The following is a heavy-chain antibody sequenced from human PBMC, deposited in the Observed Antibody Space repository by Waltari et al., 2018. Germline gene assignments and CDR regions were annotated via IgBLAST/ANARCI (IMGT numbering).Heavy chain of an antibody. CDR2: INVDGSST. D-gene: IGHD4-4*01. CDR3: TRGEINYSRFDY. V-gene: IGHV3-74*01. CDR1: GFPFSNYW. Sequence: EVQLVESGGDLVQPGGSLRLSCAASGFPFSNYWMHCVRQAPGKGLAWVSRINVDGSSTVYANSVAGRFTISRDNAKNTVYLEMSGLRAEDTAVYYCTRGEINYSRFDYWGQGSLVTVSS. J-gene: IGHJ4*02.